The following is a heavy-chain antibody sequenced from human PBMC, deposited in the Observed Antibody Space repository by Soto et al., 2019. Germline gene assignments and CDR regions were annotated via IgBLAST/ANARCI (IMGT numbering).Heavy chain of an antibody. CDR1: GFTVSSNF. D-gene: IGHD3-16*01. Sequence: GGSLRLSCVVSGFTVSSNFMSWVRQAPGKGLEWVSIIYNGDTTDYADSAKGRFTISRDNSKNTLYLQMNSLRVDDTAVYYCARDRWGSAPYFDYWGQGTLVTVSS. CDR2: IYNGDTT. V-gene: IGHV3-66*01. CDR3: ARDRWGSAPYFDY. J-gene: IGHJ4*02.